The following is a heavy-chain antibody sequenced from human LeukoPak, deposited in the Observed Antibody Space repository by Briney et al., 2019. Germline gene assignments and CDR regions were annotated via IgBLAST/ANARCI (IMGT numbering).Heavy chain of an antibody. V-gene: IGHV3-30-3*01. D-gene: IGHD3-10*01. CDR3: AREVWHMVRGGPDAFDI. J-gene: IGHJ3*02. CDR2: ISYDGSNK. CDR1: GFTFSSYA. Sequence: PGRSLRLSCAASGFTFSSYAMHWVRQAPGKGLEWVAVISYDGSNKYYADSVKGRFTISRDNAKNSLYLQMNSLRAEDTAVYYCAREVWHMVRGGPDAFDIWGQGTMVTVSS.